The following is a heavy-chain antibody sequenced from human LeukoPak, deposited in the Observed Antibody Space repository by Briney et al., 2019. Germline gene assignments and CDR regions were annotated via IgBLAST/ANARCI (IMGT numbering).Heavy chain of an antibody. J-gene: IGHJ6*03. CDR1: GASINTAAYY. V-gene: IGHV4-61*02. Sequence: TPSETLSLTCTVSGASINTAAYYWTWIRQPAGKGLEWIGRLNTGGSTTYNPSLKSRVTISVDTSKNQFSLKLTSMTAADTAVYYCAKGSAGGYYDSSGFGSYYYMDVWGTGTTVTVSS. CDR2: LNTGGST. CDR3: AKGSAGGYYDSSGFGSYYYMDV. D-gene: IGHD3-22*01.